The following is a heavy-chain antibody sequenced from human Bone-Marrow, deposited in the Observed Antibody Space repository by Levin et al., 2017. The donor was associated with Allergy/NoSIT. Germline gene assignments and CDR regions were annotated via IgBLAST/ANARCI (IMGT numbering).Heavy chain of an antibody. CDR1: GFTFSSHS. CDR3: ARDHITIFSLYFDY. Sequence: ASVKVSCAASGFTFSSHSMNWVRQAPGKGLEWVSYISTTSSTIYYADSVKGRFTISRDNAKNSPYLQMNSLRDEDTAVYYCARDHITIFSLYFDYWGPGTLVTVSS. D-gene: IGHD3-9*01. V-gene: IGHV3-48*02. J-gene: IGHJ4*02. CDR2: ISTTSSTI.